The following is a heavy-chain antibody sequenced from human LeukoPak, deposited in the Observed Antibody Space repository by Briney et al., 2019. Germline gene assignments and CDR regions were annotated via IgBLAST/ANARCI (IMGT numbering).Heavy chain of an antibody. D-gene: IGHD4-17*01. CDR3: ARGHDYGDYGFDP. CDR2: ISAYNGNT. V-gene: IGHV1-18*01. J-gene: IGHJ5*02. Sequence: GASVKVSCKASGYTFTSYGIGWVRQAPGQGPEWMGWISAYNGNTNYAQKLQGRVTMTTDTSTSTAYMELSSLRSEDTAVYYCARGHDYGDYGFDPWGQGTLVTVSS. CDR1: GYTFTSYG.